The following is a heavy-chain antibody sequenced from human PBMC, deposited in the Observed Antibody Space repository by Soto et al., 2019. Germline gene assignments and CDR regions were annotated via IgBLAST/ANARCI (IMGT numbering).Heavy chain of an antibody. Sequence: EVQLLESGGGVVQPGESLRLSCGASGFTFSTYGMAWVRLAPGRGLDYLSAISPSATSTYYSDSVKGRFTISRDNSKNTLYLQLSSVRAEDTAIYYYSKTRPRGGGYGDWYFDLWGRGTLVTVSS. V-gene: IGHV3-23*01. CDR2: ISPSATST. CDR3: SKTRPRGGGYGDWYFDL. D-gene: IGHD5-12*01. J-gene: IGHJ2*01. CDR1: GFTFSTYG.